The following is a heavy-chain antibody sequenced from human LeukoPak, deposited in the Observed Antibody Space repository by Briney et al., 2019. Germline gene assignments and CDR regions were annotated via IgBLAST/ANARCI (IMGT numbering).Heavy chain of an antibody. CDR2: IYYIGST. D-gene: IGHD1-26*01. CDR3: ARGRGSYDY. CDR1: GGSVSSGSYY. Sequence: KPSETLSLTCTVSGGSVSSGSYYWSWIRQPPGKGLEWIGYIYYIGSTNYNPSLKSRVTISVDTSKNQFSLKLNSVTAADTAMYYCARGRGSYDYWGQGTLVTVSS. J-gene: IGHJ4*02. V-gene: IGHV4-61*01.